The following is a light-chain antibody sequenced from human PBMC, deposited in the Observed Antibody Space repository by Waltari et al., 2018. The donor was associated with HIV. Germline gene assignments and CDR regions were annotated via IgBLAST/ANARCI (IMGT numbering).Light chain of an antibody. J-gene: IGLJ3*02. CDR1: SGHSSYA. CDR3: QTWSV. Sequence: QLVLTQSPSASASLGASVKLTCTLSSGHSSYAIAWHQQQPEKGPRYLMKLNSDGSHSKGDGIPDRCSVSSCGSERYLTISRLQSEDEADYYCQTWSVFGGGTKLTVL. CDR2: LNSDGSH. V-gene: IGLV4-69*01.